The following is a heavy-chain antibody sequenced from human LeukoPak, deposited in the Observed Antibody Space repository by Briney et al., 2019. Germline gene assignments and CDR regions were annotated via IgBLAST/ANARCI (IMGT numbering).Heavy chain of an antibody. CDR2: INDDGSSS. D-gene: IGHD2-21*02. V-gene: IGHV3-74*01. J-gene: IGHJ4*02. CDR1: GLTFSTYW. CDR3: VRASYCGGDCY. Sequence: GGSLRLSCAASGLTFSTYWMHWVRQAPGKGLLWVSSINDDGSSSIYADSVKGRFTISSDNAKNTVLLQMNSLKAEDTAVYYCVRASYCGGDCYWGQGTLVTVSS.